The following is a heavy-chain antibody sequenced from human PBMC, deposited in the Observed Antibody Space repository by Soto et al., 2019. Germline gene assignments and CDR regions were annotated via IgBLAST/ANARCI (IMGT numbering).Heavy chain of an antibody. J-gene: IGHJ4*02. CDR3: ATANYYYDSSGYPALFDY. CDR1: GYTLTELS. Sequence: ASVKVSCKVSGYTLTELSMHWVRQAPGKGLEWMGGFDPEDGETIYAQKFQGRVTMTEDTSTDTAYMELSSLRSEDTAVYYWATANYYYDSSGYPALFDYWGQGTLVTVSS. V-gene: IGHV1-24*01. D-gene: IGHD3-22*01. CDR2: FDPEDGET.